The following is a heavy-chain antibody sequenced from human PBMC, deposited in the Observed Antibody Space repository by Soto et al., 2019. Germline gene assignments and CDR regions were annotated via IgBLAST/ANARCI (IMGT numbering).Heavy chain of an antibody. J-gene: IGHJ4*02. CDR1: GFTFNIYG. CDR3: AKDQASGQGSFDS. V-gene: IGHV3-30*18. CDR2: ISYDGSNQ. Sequence: GGSLRLSCAASGFTFNIYGMHWVRQAPDKVLEWVALISYDGSNQYYADSVKGRFTISRDNSNNTLFLQMNSLRADDTAVYYCAKDQASGQGSFDSWGQGTLVNVSS.